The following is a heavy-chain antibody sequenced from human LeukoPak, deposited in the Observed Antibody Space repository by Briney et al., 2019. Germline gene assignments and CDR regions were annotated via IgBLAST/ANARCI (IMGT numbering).Heavy chain of an antibody. V-gene: IGHV1-69*05. CDR2: IIRIFGTA. D-gene: IGHD3-22*01. CDR1: GGTFSSYA. CDR3: ARSGYYDSSEHAFDI. Sequence: SVKVSCKASGGTFSSYAISWVRQAPGQGLEWMGGIIRIFGTANYAQKFQGRVTITTDESTSTAYMELSSLRSEDTAVYYCARSGYYDSSEHAFDIWGQGTMVTVSS. J-gene: IGHJ3*02.